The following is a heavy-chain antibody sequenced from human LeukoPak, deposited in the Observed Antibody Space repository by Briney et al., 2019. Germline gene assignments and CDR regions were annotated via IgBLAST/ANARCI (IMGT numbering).Heavy chain of an antibody. V-gene: IGHV4-30-4*08. J-gene: IGHJ4*02. CDR3: ARVGSDDILTGIDY. Sequence: SETLSLTCTVSGGSISSGDYYWSWIRQPPGKGLEWIRYIYYSGSTYYNPSLKSRVTISVDTSKNQFSLKLSSVTAADTAVYYCARVGSDDILTGIDYWGQGTLVSLSS. D-gene: IGHD3-9*01. CDR1: GGSISSGDYY. CDR2: IYYSGST.